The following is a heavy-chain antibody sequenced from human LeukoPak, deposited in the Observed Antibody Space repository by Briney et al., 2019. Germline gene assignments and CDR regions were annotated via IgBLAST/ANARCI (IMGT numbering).Heavy chain of an antibody. CDR1: GYSFTSYW. D-gene: IGHD2-15*01. CDR2: IYPGDSDT. Sequence: GESLKISCKGSGYSFTSYWIGWVRQMPGKGLEWRGIIYPGDSDTRYSPSFQGQVTISADKSISTAYLQWSSLKASDTAMYYCARGARYCSGGSCYRFDPWGQGTLVTVSS. V-gene: IGHV5-51*01. J-gene: IGHJ5*02. CDR3: ARGARYCSGGSCYRFDP.